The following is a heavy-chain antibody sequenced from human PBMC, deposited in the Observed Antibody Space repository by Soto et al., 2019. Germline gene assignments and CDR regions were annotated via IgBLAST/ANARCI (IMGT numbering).Heavy chain of an antibody. J-gene: IGHJ6*02. D-gene: IGHD3-10*01. Sequence: GGSLRLSCAASGLPVITNYIIWFRHSPGKGLEWVSVIYNDGKTYYADSVKGRFTISRDASKNTLHLQMDSLRDEDTAVYYCVRPLPSGQNYGMDVWGQGTTVTVSS. CDR1: GLPVITNY. CDR3: VRPLPSGQNYGMDV. V-gene: IGHV3-53*01. CDR2: IYNDGKT.